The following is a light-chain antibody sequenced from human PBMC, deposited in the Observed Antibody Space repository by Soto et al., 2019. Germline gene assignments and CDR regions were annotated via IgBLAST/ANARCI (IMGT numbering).Light chain of an antibody. CDR3: QQYNSWPPIT. CDR2: GAS. J-gene: IGKJ5*01. V-gene: IGKV3D-15*01. CDR1: QSVSNDF. Sequence: DIGLTQSPSSLSLSPGERATLSCRASQSVSNDFLAWYQQKPGQAPRLLIYGASTRATDVPDRFSGSGSGTEFTLTISSLQSEDFAVYYCQQYNSWPPITFGQGTRLEIK.